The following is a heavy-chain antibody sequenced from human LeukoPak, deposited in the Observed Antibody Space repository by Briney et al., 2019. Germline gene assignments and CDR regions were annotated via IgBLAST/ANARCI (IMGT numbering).Heavy chain of an antibody. CDR3: ARPGGDNWFDP. D-gene: IGHD3-10*01. Sequence: SETLSLTCNVSGYSISSGYYWGWNRQPPGKGLEWIGSIYHSGSTYYNPSLKSRVTISVDTSKNQFSLKLSSVTAADTAVYYCARPGGDNWFDPWGQGTLVTVSS. J-gene: IGHJ5*02. CDR1: GYSISSGYY. V-gene: IGHV4-38-2*02. CDR2: IYHSGST.